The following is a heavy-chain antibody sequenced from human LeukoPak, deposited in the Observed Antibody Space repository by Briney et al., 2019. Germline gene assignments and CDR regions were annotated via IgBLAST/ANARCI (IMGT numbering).Heavy chain of an antibody. D-gene: IGHD2/OR15-2a*01. V-gene: IGHV4-59*12. CDR2: IYYSGST. J-gene: IGHJ6*03. Sequence: SETLSLTCTVSGGSISSYYWSWIRQPPGKGLEWIGYIYYSGSTNYNPSLKSRVTISVDTSKNQFSLKLSSVTAADTAVYYCARRRRLSVRPNISYYYFYLDVWGKGTTVTVSS. CDR1: GGSISSYY. CDR3: ARRRRLSVRPNISYYYFYLDV.